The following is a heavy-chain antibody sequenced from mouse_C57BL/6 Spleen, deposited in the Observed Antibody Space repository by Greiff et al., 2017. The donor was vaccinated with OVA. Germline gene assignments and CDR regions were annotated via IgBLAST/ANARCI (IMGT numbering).Heavy chain of an antibody. J-gene: IGHJ4*01. CDR2: ISSGSSTI. CDR1: GFTFTDYG. Sequence: EVKLMESGAGLVKPGASLKLSCAASGFTFTDYGMHWVRQATEKGLEWVAYISSGSSTIYYADTVEGRFTLSRDNATNTLFLQMTSLRSEDTAVYYCARTYYYGNAMDYWGQGTSVTVSA. CDR3: ARTYYYGNAMDY. D-gene: IGHD1-1*01. V-gene: IGHV5-17*01.